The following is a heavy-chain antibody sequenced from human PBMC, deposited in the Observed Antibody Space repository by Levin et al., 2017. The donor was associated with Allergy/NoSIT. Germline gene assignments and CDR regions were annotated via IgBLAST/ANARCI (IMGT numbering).Heavy chain of an antibody. CDR1: GYNFTNYW. CDR3: SRQGAAGTTDKYLFYGMDV. J-gene: IGHJ6*02. CDR2: IYPGDSDT. Sequence: GESLKISCKGFGYNFTNYWIGWVRQMPGKGLEWMAMIYPGDSDTRYSPAFQGQVTISADKSISTAYLQWSSLKASDTAMYYCSRQGAAGTTDKYLFYGMDVWGHGTPVTVSS. D-gene: IGHD1-1*01. V-gene: IGHV5-51*01.